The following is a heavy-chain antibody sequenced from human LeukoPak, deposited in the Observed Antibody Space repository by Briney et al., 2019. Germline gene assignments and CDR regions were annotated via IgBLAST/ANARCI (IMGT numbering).Heavy chain of an antibody. D-gene: IGHD3-3*01. Sequence: SETLSLTCTVSGYSISSGYYWGWIRQPPGKGLEWIGSIYHSGGTYYNPSLKSGVTISVDTSKNQFSLKLSPVTAADTAVYYCARETIFGVVIPTSFDYWGQGTLVTVSS. V-gene: IGHV4-38-2*02. CDR1: GYSISSGYY. J-gene: IGHJ4*02. CDR2: IYHSGGT. CDR3: ARETIFGVVIPTSFDY.